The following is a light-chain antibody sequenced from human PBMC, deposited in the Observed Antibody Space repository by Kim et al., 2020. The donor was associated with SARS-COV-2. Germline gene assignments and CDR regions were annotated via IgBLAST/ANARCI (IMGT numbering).Light chain of an antibody. CDR1: SLRSYY. Sequence: VALGQTVRITCQGGSLRSYYASWYQQKPGQAPVLVIYGKNNRPSGIPDRFSGSSSGNTASLTITGAQAEDEADYYCNSRDSSGNQVFGGGTKLTVL. CDR2: GKN. V-gene: IGLV3-19*01. J-gene: IGLJ2*01. CDR3: NSRDSSGNQV.